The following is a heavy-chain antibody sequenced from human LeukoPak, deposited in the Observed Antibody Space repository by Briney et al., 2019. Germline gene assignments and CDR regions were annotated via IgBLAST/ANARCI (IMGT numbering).Heavy chain of an antibody. V-gene: IGHV4-4*02. CDR1: GGSISSSNW. Sequence: SGTLSLTCAVSGGSISSSNWWSWVRPPPGKGLEWIGEIYHSGSTNYNPSPKSRVTISVDKSKNQFSLKLSSVTAADTAVYYCASVPSRGTYYYMDVWGKGTTVTVSS. CDR2: IYHSGST. D-gene: IGHD3-22*01. J-gene: IGHJ6*03. CDR3: ASVPSRGTYYYMDV.